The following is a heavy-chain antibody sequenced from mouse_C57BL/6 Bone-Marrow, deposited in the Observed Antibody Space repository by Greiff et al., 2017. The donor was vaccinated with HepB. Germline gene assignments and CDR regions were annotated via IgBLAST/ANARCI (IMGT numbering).Heavy chain of an antibody. CDR3: ARRLLRSLYAMDY. J-gene: IGHJ4*01. CDR1: GYSFTSYY. Sequence: VMLVESGPELVKPGASVKISCKASGYSFTSYYIHWVKQRPGQGLEWIGWIYPGSGNTKYNEKFKGKATLTADTSSSTAYMQLSSLTSEDSAVYYCARRLLRSLYAMDYWGQGTSVTVSS. V-gene: IGHV1-66*01. D-gene: IGHD1-1*01. CDR2: IYPGSGNT.